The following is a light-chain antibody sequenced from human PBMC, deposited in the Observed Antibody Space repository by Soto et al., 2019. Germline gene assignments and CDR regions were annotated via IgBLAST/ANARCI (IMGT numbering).Light chain of an antibody. V-gene: IGKV3-20*01. CDR3: QQYGSSQFT. CDR2: GAS. J-gene: IGKJ3*01. Sequence: EIVLTQSPGTLSLSPGERATLSCRASQSVSSSYLAWYQQKPGQAPRLLIYGASSRATGIPDRFSGSGSGQDFTLTISRLEPEDFAVYYCQQYGSSQFTFGPGTKVDIK. CDR1: QSVSSSY.